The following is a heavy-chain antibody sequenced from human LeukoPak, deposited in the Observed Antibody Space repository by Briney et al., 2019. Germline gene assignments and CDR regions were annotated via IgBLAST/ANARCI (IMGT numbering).Heavy chain of an antibody. D-gene: IGHD7-27*01. CDR1: GFTFDAFG. CDR2: IRGDAGST. CDR3: ARVWAWGSGNYFDN. J-gene: IGHJ4*02. V-gene: IGHV3-20*04. Sequence: GGSLRLSWAASGFTFDAFGMTWVRQAPGKGLEWVSAIRGDAGSTGYADSVKGRFTISRDNAKHSLYLQMNSLRVEDTALYYCARVWAWGSGNYFDNWGQGTLVTVSS.